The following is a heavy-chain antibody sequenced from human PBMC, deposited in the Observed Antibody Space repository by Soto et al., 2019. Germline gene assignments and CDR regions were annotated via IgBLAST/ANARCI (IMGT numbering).Heavy chain of an antibody. V-gene: IGHV1-2*04. CDR3: ARDHAPHFSDSSGYPMNWFDP. J-gene: IGHJ5*02. CDR2: IDPDSGGT. Sequence: ASVKVSCKASGYTFSGYYIHWVRQAPGQGLEWMGWIDPDSGGTNYAQKFQGWVTMTRDTSVSTAYMELRRLRSDDTAVYYCARDHAPHFSDSSGYPMNWFDPWGQGTLVTVSS. D-gene: IGHD3-22*01. CDR1: GYTFSGYY.